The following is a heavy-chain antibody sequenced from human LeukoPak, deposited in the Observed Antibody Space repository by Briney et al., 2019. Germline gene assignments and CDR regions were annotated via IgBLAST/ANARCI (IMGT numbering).Heavy chain of an antibody. CDR2: VYSSGNT. J-gene: IGHJ4*02. CDR1: GGSISGYF. D-gene: IGHD4-23*01. CDR3: ARQAAYGANSPSLDF. V-gene: IGHV4-59*08. Sequence: SETLSLTCTVSGGSISGYFWNWIRQPPGKGLEWIGYVYSSGNTNYNPSLKSRVTISVDTSKKHFSLQLSSVTAADTAIYFCARQAAYGANSPSLDFWGQGTLVTVSS.